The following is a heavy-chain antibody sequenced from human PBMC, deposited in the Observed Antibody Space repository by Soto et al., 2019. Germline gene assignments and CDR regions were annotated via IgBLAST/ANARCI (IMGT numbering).Heavy chain of an antibody. V-gene: IGHV3-21*01. CDR1: GFTFSSYS. Sequence: EVQLVESGGGLVKPGGSLRLSCAASGFTFSSYSMNWVRQAPGKGLEWVSSISSSSSYIYYADSVKGRFTISRDNAKNSLYLQMNSLRAEDTAVYYCARDSCCDSTQHYYGMGVWGQGTTVTVSS. J-gene: IGHJ6*02. D-gene: IGHD2-2*01. CDR3: ARDSCCDSTQHYYGMGV. CDR2: ISSSSSYI.